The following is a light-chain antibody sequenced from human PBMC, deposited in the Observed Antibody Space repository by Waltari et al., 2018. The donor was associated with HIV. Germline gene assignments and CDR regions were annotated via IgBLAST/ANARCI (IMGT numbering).Light chain of an antibody. Sequence: SYVLTQPPSLSVAPANTAMLTCEGIHLGSETVHWYQQKPGQAPVAVVSYESGRPSGIPERFSASSSGDTATLTISGVEAGDEADYVCQVWDRSSPHPVFGGGTKLTVL. CDR2: YES. CDR3: QVWDRSSPHPV. V-gene: IGLV3-21*03. J-gene: IGLJ3*02. CDR1: HLGSET.